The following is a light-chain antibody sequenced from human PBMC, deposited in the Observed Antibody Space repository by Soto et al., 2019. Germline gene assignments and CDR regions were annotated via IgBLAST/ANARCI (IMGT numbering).Light chain of an antibody. Sequence: DLQMTQSPSSLSASVGDRVTITCQASQDISNYLNWYQQKPGKAPKPLIYDASNLETGVPSRFSGSGSGTDFTFTISSLQPEDIATYYCQQYDNPMYTFGQGTKLEIK. CDR1: QDISNY. V-gene: IGKV1-33*01. CDR3: QQYDNPMYT. CDR2: DAS. J-gene: IGKJ2*01.